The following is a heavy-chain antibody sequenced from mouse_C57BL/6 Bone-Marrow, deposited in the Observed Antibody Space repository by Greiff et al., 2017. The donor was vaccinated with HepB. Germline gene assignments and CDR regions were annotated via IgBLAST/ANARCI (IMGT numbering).Heavy chain of an antibody. CDR1: GFTFSNYW. J-gene: IGHJ1*03. V-gene: IGHV6-3*01. CDR2: IRLKSDNYAT. D-gene: IGHD2-5*01. CDR3: TAYYSNCWYFDV. Sequence: EVKVEESGGGLVQPGGSMKLSCVASGFTFSNYWMNWVRQSPEKGLEWVAQIRLKSDNYATHYAESVKGRFTISRDDSKSSVYVQMNNLRAEDTGIYYCTAYYSNCWYFDVWGTGTTVTVSS.